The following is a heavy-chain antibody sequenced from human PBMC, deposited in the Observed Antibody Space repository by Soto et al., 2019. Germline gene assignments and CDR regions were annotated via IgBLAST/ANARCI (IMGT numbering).Heavy chain of an antibody. J-gene: IGHJ5*02. D-gene: IGHD5-12*01. CDR3: ARGGVRVGYAPLRIDP. V-gene: IGHV1-69*01. CDR2: IIPIFGTT. Sequence: QVQLVQSGAEVKKPGSSVKVSCKSSGGTFSTYGFFWVRQAPGQGLEWMGGIIPIFGTTNYAQKFQDRVTITTDESTSTVYMELTSRKSEDTAGYYCARGGVRVGYAPLRIDPWGQGTLVTVSS. CDR1: GGTFSTYG.